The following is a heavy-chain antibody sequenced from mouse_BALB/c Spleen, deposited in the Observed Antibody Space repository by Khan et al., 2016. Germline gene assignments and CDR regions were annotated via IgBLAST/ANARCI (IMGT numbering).Heavy chain of an antibody. D-gene: IGHD1-1*01. CDR2: ISSGGSYT. Sequence: EVELVESGGDLVKPGGSLKLSCAASGFTFSSYGMSWVRQTPDKRLEWVATISSGGSYTYYPDSVKGRFTISRDNATNTLYLQMSSLKSEGTAMYYCARQFITTVVADYWGQGTTLTVSS. J-gene: IGHJ2*01. CDR1: GFTFSSYG. V-gene: IGHV5-6*01. CDR3: ARQFITTVVADY.